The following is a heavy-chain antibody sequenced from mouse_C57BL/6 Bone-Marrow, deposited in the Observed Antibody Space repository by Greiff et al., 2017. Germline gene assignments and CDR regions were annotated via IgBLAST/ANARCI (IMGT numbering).Heavy chain of an antibody. CDR3: ARRGEHLSFDY. J-gene: IGHJ2*01. D-gene: IGHD3-2*02. CDR2: IHPNSGST. Sequence: QVQLQQPGAELVKPGASVKLSCKASGYTFTSYWMHWVKQRPGQGLEWIGMIHPNSGSTNYNEKFKSKATLTVDKSSSTAYMQLRSLTSEDSAVYDCARRGEHLSFDYWGQGTTLTVSS. CDR1: GYTFTSYW. V-gene: IGHV1-64*01.